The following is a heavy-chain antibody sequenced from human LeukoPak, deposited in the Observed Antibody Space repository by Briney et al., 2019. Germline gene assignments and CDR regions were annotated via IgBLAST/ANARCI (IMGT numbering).Heavy chain of an antibody. CDR2: ISYDGSNK. D-gene: IGHD3-22*01. V-gene: IGHV3-30-3*01. J-gene: IGHJ4*02. Sequence: WGSLRLSCAASGFTFSSYAMHWVRQAPGKGLEWVAVISYDGSNKYYADSVKGRFTISRDNSKDTLYLQMNSLRAEDTAVYYCARGDSSGYPSDYWGQGTLVTVSS. CDR1: GFTFSSYA. CDR3: ARGDSSGYPSDY.